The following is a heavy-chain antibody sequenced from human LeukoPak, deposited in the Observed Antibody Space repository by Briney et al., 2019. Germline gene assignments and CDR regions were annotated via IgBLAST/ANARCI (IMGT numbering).Heavy chain of an antibody. D-gene: IGHD3-22*01. V-gene: IGHV3-23*01. CDR2: ISASGTIT. CDR3: AYLGLSSEWSDVPGPQIDY. J-gene: IGHJ4*02. CDR1: GFTFTDFA. Sequence: GGSLRLSCAASGFTFTDFAMNWVRQAPGKGLEWVSTISASGTITYYADSVKGRCTISRDYSKNTVYLQMNSLRAEDTAVYYCAYLGLSSEWSDVPGPQIDYWGQGTLVSVSS.